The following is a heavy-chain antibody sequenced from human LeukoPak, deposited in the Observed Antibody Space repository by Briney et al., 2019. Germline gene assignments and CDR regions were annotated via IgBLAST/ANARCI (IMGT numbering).Heavy chain of an antibody. CDR2: IKQDGSEK. Sequence: GRSLRLSCAASGFTFSSYWMSWVRQAPGKGLEWVANIKQDGSEKYYVDSVKGRFTISRDNAKNSLYLQMNSLRAEDTAVYYCAREGYDILTGSDYWGQGTLVTVSS. CDR3: AREGYDILTGSDY. D-gene: IGHD3-9*01. V-gene: IGHV3-7*01. CDR1: GFTFSSYW. J-gene: IGHJ4*02.